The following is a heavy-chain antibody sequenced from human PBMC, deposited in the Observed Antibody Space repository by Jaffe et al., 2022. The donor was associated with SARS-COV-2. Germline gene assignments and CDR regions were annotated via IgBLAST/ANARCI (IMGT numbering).Heavy chain of an antibody. D-gene: IGHD2-2*01. CDR2: IYYSGST. CDR1: GGSISSYY. Sequence: QVQLQESGPGLVKPSETLSLTCTVSGGSISSYYWSWIRQPPGKGLEWIGYIYYSGSTKYNPSLKSRVSISVDTSKNQFSLNLRSVTAADTAVYYCARGHCTSTMCYAGDYGMDVWGQGTTVTVSS. J-gene: IGHJ6*02. CDR3: ARGHCTSTMCYAGDYGMDV. V-gene: IGHV4-59*01.